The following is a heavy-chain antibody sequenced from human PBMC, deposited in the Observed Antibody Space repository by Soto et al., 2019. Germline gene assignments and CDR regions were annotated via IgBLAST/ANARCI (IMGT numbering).Heavy chain of an antibody. CDR1: GFTFNSYG. J-gene: IGHJ6*02. Sequence: QVQLVESGGGVVQPGRSLRLSCAASGFTFNSYGMHWVRQGPGNGREWVAFISYDSTKTYYADSVKGRFTISRDNSNSALYVQMNSLTGEDTAVYYCARTRSAWSDFHYYSLDVWGQGNTVTVSS. CDR2: ISYDSTKT. V-gene: IGHV3-30*03. CDR3: ARTRSAWSDFHYYSLDV. D-gene: IGHD1-26*01.